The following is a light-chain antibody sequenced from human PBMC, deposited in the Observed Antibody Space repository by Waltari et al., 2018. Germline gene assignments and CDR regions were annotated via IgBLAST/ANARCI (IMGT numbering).Light chain of an antibody. CDR3: AAWDDSLSGWV. Sequence: QSVLTQPPSASGTPGQRVTISCSGRSSNIGSNYVYWYQQLPGTAPKLLIYRNNQRPSGVPVRFSGSKSCTSASLAISGLRSEDEADYYCAAWDDSLSGWVFGGGTKLTVL. V-gene: IGLV1-47*01. CDR1: SSNIGSNY. J-gene: IGLJ3*02. CDR2: RNN.